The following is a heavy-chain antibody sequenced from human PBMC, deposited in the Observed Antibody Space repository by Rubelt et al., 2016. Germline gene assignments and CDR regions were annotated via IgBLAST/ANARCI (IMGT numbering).Heavy chain of an antibody. CDR1: GGSFSGYY. CDR2: INHSGST. Sequence: QVQLQQWGAGLLKPSETLSLTCAVYGGSFSGYYWSWIRQPPGKGLEWIGEINHSGSTNYNPSLKCRVTISVDTSKNQFSLKLSSVTAADTAVYYCARGTTDSSGWTSFDYWGQGTLVTVSS. V-gene: IGHV4-34*01. D-gene: IGHD6-19*01. CDR3: ARGTTDSSGWTSFDY. J-gene: IGHJ4*02.